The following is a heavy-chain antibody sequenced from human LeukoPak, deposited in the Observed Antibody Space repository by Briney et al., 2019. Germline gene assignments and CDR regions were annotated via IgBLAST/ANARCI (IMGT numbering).Heavy chain of an antibody. Sequence: SETLSLTCTVSGGSISSYCWSWIRQSPGKGLEWIGYIYYSGSTNFNPSLKSRVTISVDTSKNQFSLKLSSVTAADTAVYYCARASSGWYNWFDPWGQGTLVTVSS. CDR1: GGSISSYC. J-gene: IGHJ5*02. V-gene: IGHV4-59*01. D-gene: IGHD6-19*01. CDR2: IYYSGST. CDR3: ARASSGWYNWFDP.